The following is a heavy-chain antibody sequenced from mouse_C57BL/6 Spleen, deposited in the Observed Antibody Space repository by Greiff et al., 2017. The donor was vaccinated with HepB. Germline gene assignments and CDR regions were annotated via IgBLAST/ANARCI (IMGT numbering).Heavy chain of an antibody. D-gene: IGHD2-1*01. Sequence: VKLMESGAELARPGASVKMSCKASGYTFTSYTMHWVKQRPGQGLEWIGYINPSSGYTKYNQKFKDKATLTADKSSSTAYLQLSSLTSEDSAVYYCARGDYGNSWFAYWGKVTLVTVSA. CDR3: ARGDYGNSWFAY. J-gene: IGHJ3*01. V-gene: IGHV1-4*01. CDR1: GYTFTSYT. CDR2: INPSSGYT.